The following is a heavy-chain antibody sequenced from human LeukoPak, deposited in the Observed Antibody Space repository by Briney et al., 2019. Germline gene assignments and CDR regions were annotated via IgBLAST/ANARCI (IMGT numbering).Heavy chain of an antibody. CDR1: GGSIRSYY. J-gene: IGHJ4*02. V-gene: IGHV4-4*07. D-gene: IGHD4-17*01. CDR2: IYTSGSA. CDR3: ARDYGDFRFDY. Sequence: PSETLSLTCTVSGGSIRSYYWSWIRQPAGKGLEWIGRIYTSGSANYNPSLKSRVTMSVDTSKNQFSLKVSSVTAADTAVYYCARDYGDFRFDYWGEGTLVTVSS.